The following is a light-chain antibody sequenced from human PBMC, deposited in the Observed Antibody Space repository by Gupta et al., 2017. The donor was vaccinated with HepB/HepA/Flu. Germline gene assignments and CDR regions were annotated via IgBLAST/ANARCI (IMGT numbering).Light chain of an antibody. Sequence: EIVLTQFPGTLSLSPGERATLSCRASQSVSSTYLAWYQRKPGQAPRLLIYGASTRATGVADRFSGSGSGTDFTLTISRLDPEDFAVYYCQQYASLPPTFGPGTKVEIE. CDR1: QSVSSTY. J-gene: IGKJ3*01. CDR2: GAS. V-gene: IGKV3-20*01. CDR3: QQYASLPPT.